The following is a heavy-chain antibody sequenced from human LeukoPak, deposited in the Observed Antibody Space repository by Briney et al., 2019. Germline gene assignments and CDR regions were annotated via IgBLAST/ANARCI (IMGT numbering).Heavy chain of an antibody. CDR2: INHKSGGA. D-gene: IGHD3-9*01. CDR1: GYSVNAYN. V-gene: IGHV1-2*02. J-gene: IGHJ4*02. CDR3: AREYILTRYYGDY. Sequence: ASVKVSCKASGYSVNAYNMHWVRQAPGQGLEWVGWINHKSGGANYAQKFQGRVTMTWDTSISTAYMELSRLRSDDTAVYYCAREYILTRYYGDYWGQGTLVTVSS.